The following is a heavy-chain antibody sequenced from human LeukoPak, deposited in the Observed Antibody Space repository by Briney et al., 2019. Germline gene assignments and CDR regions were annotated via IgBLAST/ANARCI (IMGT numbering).Heavy chain of an antibody. Sequence: PSETLSLTCTVSGGSISSYYWSWIRQPPGKGLEWIGYIYYSGSTNYNPSLKSRVTISVDTSKNQFSLKLSSVTAADTAVYYRARSPSYSSGWYTLEYFQHWGQGTLVTVSS. CDR2: IYYSGST. D-gene: IGHD6-19*01. CDR3: ARSPSYSSGWYTLEYFQH. J-gene: IGHJ1*01. CDR1: GGSISSYY. V-gene: IGHV4-59*01.